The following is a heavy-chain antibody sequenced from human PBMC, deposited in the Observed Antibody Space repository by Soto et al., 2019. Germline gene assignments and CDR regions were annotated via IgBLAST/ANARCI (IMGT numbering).Heavy chain of an antibody. V-gene: IGHV3-53*04. Sequence: EVQLVESGGGLVQPGGSLRLSCAASGFTVSSNYMSWVRQAPGKGLEWVSVIYSGGSTYYADSVKGRFTISRHNSKNTXFLQMNSLRAEDTAVYYCASYYGSGSYSPINYGMDVWGQGTTVTVSS. D-gene: IGHD3-10*01. CDR1: GFTVSSNY. CDR2: IYSGGST. J-gene: IGHJ6*02. CDR3: ASYYGSGSYSPINYGMDV.